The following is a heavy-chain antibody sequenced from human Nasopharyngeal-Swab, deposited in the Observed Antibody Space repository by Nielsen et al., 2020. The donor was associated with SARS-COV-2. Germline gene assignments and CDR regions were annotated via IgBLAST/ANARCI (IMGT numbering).Heavy chain of an antibody. CDR3: ARDSPGTDSSGYDDAFDI. Sequence: GSLRLSCAASGFTFSSYGMHWVRQAPGKGLEWVAVIWYDGSNKYYADSVKGRFTISRDNSKNTLYLQMNSLRAEDTAVYYCARDSPGTDSSGYDDAFDIWGQGTMVTVSS. D-gene: IGHD3-22*01. V-gene: IGHV3-33*01. CDR2: IWYDGSNK. CDR1: GFTFSSYG. J-gene: IGHJ3*02.